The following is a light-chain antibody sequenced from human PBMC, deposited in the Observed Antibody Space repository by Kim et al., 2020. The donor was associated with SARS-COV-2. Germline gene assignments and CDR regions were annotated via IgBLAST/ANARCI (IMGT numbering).Light chain of an antibody. J-gene: IGLJ1*01. Sequence: SPELTQDPAVSVALGQTVRITCQGDSLRRYYASWYQQRPGQGPVLAIYAKDNRPSGIPDRFSGSSAGNIASLTITGVQAEDEADYYCNSRDNRGASYVFG. CDR3: NSRDNRGASYV. CDR2: AKD. V-gene: IGLV3-19*01. CDR1: SLRRYY.